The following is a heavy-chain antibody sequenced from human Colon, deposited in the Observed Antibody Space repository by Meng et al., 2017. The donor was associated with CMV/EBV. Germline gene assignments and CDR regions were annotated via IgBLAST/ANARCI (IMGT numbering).Heavy chain of an antibody. CDR2: ISGYDGNT. V-gene: IGHV1-18*01. J-gene: IGHJ6*02. D-gene: IGHD1-14*01. CDR1: GYPFINYG. Sequence: ASVKVSCKTSGYPFINYGISWVRQAPGQGLEWMGWISGYDGNTYSAQQFQGRVTMTTDTATSTVYMEMRGLRSDDTAVYFCARDSTATYNPPYYSYSGLDVWGQGTTVTVSS. CDR3: ARDSTATYNPPYYSYSGLDV.